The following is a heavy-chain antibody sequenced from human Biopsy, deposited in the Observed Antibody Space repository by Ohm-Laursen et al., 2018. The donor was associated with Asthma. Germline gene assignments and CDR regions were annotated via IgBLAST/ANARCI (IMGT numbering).Heavy chain of an antibody. V-gene: IGHV3-30*03. CDR2: ISYDGNHK. Sequence: SLRLSCAASGFVFSQARMHWVRQAPGKGLEWVAVISYDGNHKFYEDSVKGRFTISRDNSKNMLFLQMNSLGAEDTAVYYCSRDTLGYYFDIWGQGTQVTVSS. J-gene: IGHJ4*02. CDR3: SRDTLGYYFDI. CDR1: GFVFSQAR. D-gene: IGHD3-9*01.